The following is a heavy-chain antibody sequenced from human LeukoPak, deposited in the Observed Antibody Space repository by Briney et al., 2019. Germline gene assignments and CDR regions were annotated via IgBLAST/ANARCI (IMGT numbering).Heavy chain of an antibody. CDR1: GGSFSGYY. CDR3: ARGTKIAAVN. V-gene: IGHV4-34*01. CDR2: INHSGST. D-gene: IGHD6-13*01. J-gene: IGHJ4*02. Sequence: PSETLSLTCAVYGGSFSGYYWSWIRQPPGKGLEWIGEINHSGSTNYNPSLKSRVTISVDTSKNQFSLKLSSVTAAATAVYYCARGTKIAAVNWGQGTLVTVSS.